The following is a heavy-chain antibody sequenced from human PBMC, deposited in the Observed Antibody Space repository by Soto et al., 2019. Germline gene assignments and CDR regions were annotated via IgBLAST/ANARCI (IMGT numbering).Heavy chain of an antibody. D-gene: IGHD2-21*02. CDR1: GFTFSSYA. Sequence: GGSLRLSCAASGFTFSSYAMHWVRQAPGKGLEWVAVISYDGSNKYYADSVKGRFTISRDNSKNTLYLQMNSLRAEDTAVFYCARDPVPHVVVTAIRGFDPWGQGTLVTVS. CDR3: ARDPVPHVVVTAIRGFDP. J-gene: IGHJ5*02. V-gene: IGHV3-30-3*01. CDR2: ISYDGSNK.